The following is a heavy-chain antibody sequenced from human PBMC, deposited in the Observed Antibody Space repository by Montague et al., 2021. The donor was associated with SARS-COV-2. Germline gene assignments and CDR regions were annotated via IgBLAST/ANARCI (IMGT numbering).Heavy chain of an antibody. V-gene: IGHV4-39*01. CDR2: IYYSGST. CDR3: ARHRDYYWGSYRPFDP. CDR1: GGSISSSYY. D-gene: IGHD3-16*02. Sequence: SETLSLTCIVSGGSISSSYYWGWIRQPPGKGLEWIGSIYYSGSTYYNPSLKSRVTISVDTSKNQFSLKLSSVTAADTAVYYCARHRDYYWGSYRPFDPWGQGTLVVVSS. J-gene: IGHJ5*02.